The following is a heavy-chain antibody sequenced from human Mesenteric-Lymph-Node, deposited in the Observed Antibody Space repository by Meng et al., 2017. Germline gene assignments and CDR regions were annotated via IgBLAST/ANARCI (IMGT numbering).Heavy chain of an antibody. D-gene: IGHD6-19*01. CDR1: GITMSSNE. CDR2: ISSSGSI. Sequence: GESLKISCAASGITMSSNEMHWVRQAPGKGLEWISSISSSGSIYYSDSVKGRFTSSRDNAKNSLHLQLNSQRAEDTAVYYCGYGWPAYWGQGTLVTVSS. V-gene: IGHV3-48*03. CDR3: GYGWPAY. J-gene: IGHJ4*02.